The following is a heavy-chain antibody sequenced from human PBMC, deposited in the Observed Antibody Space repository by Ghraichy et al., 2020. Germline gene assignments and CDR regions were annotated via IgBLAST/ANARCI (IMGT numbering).Heavy chain of an antibody. D-gene: IGHD5-18*01. V-gene: IGHV1-3*01. CDR2: INAGNGNT. CDR1: GYTFTSYA. J-gene: IGHJ4*02. Sequence: ASVKVSCKASGYTFTSYAMHWVRQAPGQRLEWMGWINAGNGNTKYSQKFQGRVTITRDTSASTAYMELSSLRSEDTAVYYCARGWIQLTGGLDYWGQGTLVTVSS. CDR3: ARGWIQLTGGLDY.